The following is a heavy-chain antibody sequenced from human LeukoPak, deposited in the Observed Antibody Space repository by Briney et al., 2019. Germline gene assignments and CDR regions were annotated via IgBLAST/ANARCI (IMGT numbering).Heavy chain of an antibody. CDR2: INPNSGGT. Sequence: ASVKVSCKASGYTFTGYYIHWVRQAPGQGLEWMGWINPNSGGTNYAQKFQGRVTMTRDTPISTAYMELSRLKSDDTAVYYCARVHFYDSSGYSLINPWGQGTLVTVSS. V-gene: IGHV1-2*02. J-gene: IGHJ4*02. CDR1: GYTFTGYY. D-gene: IGHD3-22*01. CDR3: ARVHFYDSSGYSLINP.